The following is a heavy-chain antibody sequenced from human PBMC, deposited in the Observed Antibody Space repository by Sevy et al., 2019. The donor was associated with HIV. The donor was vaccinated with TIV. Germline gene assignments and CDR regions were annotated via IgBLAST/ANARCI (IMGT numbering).Heavy chain of an antibody. D-gene: IGHD2-2*01. CDR1: GFTFSTYG. Sequence: GGSLRLSCAASGFTFSTYGMHWVRQAPGKGLEWVAFIRYDGTIQYYTDSVKGRLTISRDNSKNTLYLQMNSLSAEDTAVYFCAKVLHIVVVPAAIDYYYGMDVWGQGTTVTVSS. CDR2: IRYDGTIQ. V-gene: IGHV3-30*02. J-gene: IGHJ6*02. CDR3: AKVLHIVVVPAAIDYYYGMDV.